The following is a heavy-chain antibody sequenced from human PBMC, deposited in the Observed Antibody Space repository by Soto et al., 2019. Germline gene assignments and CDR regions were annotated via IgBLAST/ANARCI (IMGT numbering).Heavy chain of an antibody. CDR2: ISANNGNT. V-gene: IGHV1-18*01. D-gene: IGHD6-19*01. CDR3: ARNAPVIGSSGWYLVDY. J-gene: IGHJ4*02. CDR1: GFNFTSYG. Sequence: QVPLVQSGAEVNKPDPSVKVSCKASGFNFTSYGISWVRQAPGQGLEWMGWISANNGNTNYAQKLQGRVTMNTDTAKRPAYIQLRSLGSDDTAVYYCARNAPVIGSSGWYLVDYWGEGTLVIFAS.